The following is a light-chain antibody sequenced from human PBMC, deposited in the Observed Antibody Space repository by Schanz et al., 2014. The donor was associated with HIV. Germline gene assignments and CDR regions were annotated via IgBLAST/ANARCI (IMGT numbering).Light chain of an antibody. CDR3: SSYAGNNNGV. CDR1: SSNIGAGYD. Sequence: QSVLTQPPSVSGAPGQRVTISCTGSSSNIGAGYDVNWYQQLPGTAPKLLIYGNNNRPSGVPDRFSGSKSGNTASLTVSGLQAEDEADYYCSSYAGNNNGVFGGGTKLTVL. CDR2: GNN. V-gene: IGLV1-40*01. J-gene: IGLJ3*02.